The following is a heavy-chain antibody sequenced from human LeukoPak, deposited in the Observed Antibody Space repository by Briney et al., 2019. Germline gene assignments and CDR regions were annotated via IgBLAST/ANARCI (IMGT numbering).Heavy chain of an antibody. V-gene: IGHV1-2*04. CDR3: ASSGYSSSWYPPAGAFDT. Sequence: ASVKVSCKASGYTFTGYYMHWVRQAPGQGLEWMGWINPNSDGTNYAQKFQGWVTMTRDTSISTAYMELSRLRSDDTAVYYCASSGYSSSWYPPAGAFDTWGQGTMVTVSS. CDR2: INPNSDGT. CDR1: GYTFTGYY. D-gene: IGHD6-13*01. J-gene: IGHJ3*02.